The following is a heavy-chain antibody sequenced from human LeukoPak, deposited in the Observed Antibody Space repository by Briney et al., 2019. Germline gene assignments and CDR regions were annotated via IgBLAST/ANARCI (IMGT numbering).Heavy chain of an antibody. CDR3: AKSLGGGYNWDFDY. Sequence: GGSLRLSCAASGFSFDHYAMHWVRQAPGKGLEWVSLISWDGGSIFYADSVRGRFTISRDVSKNSLYLQMHSLRPEDTALYYCAKSLGGGYNWDFDYWGQGTLVTVSS. J-gene: IGHJ4*02. CDR2: ISWDGGSI. D-gene: IGHD5-24*01. CDR1: GFSFDHYA. V-gene: IGHV3-43D*03.